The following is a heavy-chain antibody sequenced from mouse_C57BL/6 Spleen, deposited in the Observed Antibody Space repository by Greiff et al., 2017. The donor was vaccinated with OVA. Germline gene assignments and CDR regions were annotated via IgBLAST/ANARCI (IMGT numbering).Heavy chain of an antibody. D-gene: IGHD2-1*01. J-gene: IGHJ1*03. CDR2: IRNKANGYTT. CDR3: ARYKSGNYRYWYFDV. CDR1: GFTFTDYY. Sequence: EVQGVESGGGLVQPGGSLSLSCAASGFTFTDYYMSWVRQPPGKALEWLGFIRNKANGYTTEYSASVKGRFTISRDNSQSILYLQMNALRAEDSATYYCARYKSGNYRYWYFDVWGTGTTVTVSS. V-gene: IGHV7-3*01.